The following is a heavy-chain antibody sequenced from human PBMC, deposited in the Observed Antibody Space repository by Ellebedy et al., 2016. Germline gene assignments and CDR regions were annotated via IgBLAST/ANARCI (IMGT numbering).Heavy chain of an antibody. CDR1: GFTFRVYA. Sequence: GGSLRLSCAASGFTFRVYAMSWVRQAPGKGLEWVSGISGSGGSAYYADSVKGRFTISRDNSKNTLYLQMYSLRAEDTAVYYCAQRGDYSPPVGRWGQGSLVTVSS. V-gene: IGHV3-23*01. CDR3: AQRGDYSPPVGR. J-gene: IGHJ4*02. CDR2: ISGSGGSA. D-gene: IGHD4-17*01.